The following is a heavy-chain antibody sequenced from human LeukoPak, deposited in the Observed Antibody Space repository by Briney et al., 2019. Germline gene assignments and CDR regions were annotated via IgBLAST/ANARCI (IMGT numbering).Heavy chain of an antibody. Sequence: WVRQAPGKGLEWLGSIYYSGSTYYNPSLKSRVTISVDTSKNQFSLKLSSVTAADTAVYYCARHRWGYCSSTSCPRVGYYFDYWGQGTLVTVSS. J-gene: IGHJ4*02. CDR2: IYYSGST. CDR3: ARHRWGYCSSTSCPRVGYYFDY. D-gene: IGHD2-2*01. V-gene: IGHV4-39*01.